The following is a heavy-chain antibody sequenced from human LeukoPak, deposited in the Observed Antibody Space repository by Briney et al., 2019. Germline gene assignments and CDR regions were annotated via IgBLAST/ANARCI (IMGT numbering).Heavy chain of an antibody. CDR3: AREGVGQWLVPIYYYYYYMDV. V-gene: IGHV4-4*07. D-gene: IGHD6-19*01. CDR2: IYTSEST. J-gene: IGHJ6*03. Sequence: ASETLSLTCTVSGGSISSYYWNWIRQPAGKGLEWIGRIYTSESTNYNPSLKSRVTISVDTSKNQFSLKLSSVTAADTAVYYCAREGVGQWLVPIYYYYYYMDVWGKGTTVTVSS. CDR1: GGSISSYY.